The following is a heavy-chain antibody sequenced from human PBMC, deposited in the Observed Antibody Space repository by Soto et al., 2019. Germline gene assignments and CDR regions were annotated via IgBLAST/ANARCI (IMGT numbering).Heavy chain of an antibody. CDR1: GGTFNTLS. V-gene: IGHV1-69*06. Sequence: QVLLVQSGAEGKRPGSSAKVSCKPSGGTFNTLSINWVRQAPGQGLEWVGAIIPLFDSTNYAQKFQDRVTNTADKSMDTAYLELNNLRSDDTAVYYCTTRDQGRFDHWGQGTPLTVSS. CDR3: TTRDQGRFDH. J-gene: IGHJ4*02. CDR2: IIPLFDST.